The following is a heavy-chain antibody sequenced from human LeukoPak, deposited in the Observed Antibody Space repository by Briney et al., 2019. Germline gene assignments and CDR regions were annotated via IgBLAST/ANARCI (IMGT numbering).Heavy chain of an antibody. D-gene: IGHD4-17*01. J-gene: IGHJ3*02. CDR2: ISGSGGST. CDR3: AKDDGDYDLGDPFDI. Sequence: PGGSLRLSCAASGFTFSSYAMRWVRQAPGKGLEWVSAISGSGGSTYYADSVKGRFTISRDNSKNTLYLQMNSLRAEDTAVYYCAKDDGDYDLGDPFDIWGQGTMVTVSS. V-gene: IGHV3-23*01. CDR1: GFTFSSYA.